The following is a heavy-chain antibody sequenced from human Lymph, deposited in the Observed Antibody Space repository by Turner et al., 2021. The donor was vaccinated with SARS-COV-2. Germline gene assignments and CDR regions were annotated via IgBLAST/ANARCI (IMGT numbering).Heavy chain of an antibody. CDR1: GGTFSSYA. V-gene: IGHV1-69*10. Sequence: QVQLVQSGAEVKKPGSSVKVSCKASGGTFSSYAISWVRQAPGQGLEWMGGIIPILRIATYAQKFQGRVTITADKSTSTAYMELSSLRSEDRAVFYCARVVGGFGELGYYYYYGMDVWGQGTTVTVSS. J-gene: IGHJ6*02. CDR2: IIPILRIA. CDR3: ARVVGGFGELGYYYYYGMDV. D-gene: IGHD3-10*01.